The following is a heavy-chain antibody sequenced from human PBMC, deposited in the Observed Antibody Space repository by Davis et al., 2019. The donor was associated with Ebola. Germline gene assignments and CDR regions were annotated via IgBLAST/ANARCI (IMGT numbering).Heavy chain of an antibody. Sequence: MPSETLSLTCTVSGGSISSSSYYWGWIRQPPGKGLEWIGSIYYSGSTYYNPSLKSRVTISVDTSKNQFSLKLSSVTAADTAVYYCAKTWPFGVVMSLDYWGQGTLVTVSS. CDR1: GGSISSSSYY. J-gene: IGHJ4*02. D-gene: IGHD3-3*01. V-gene: IGHV4-39*01. CDR3: AKTWPFGVVMSLDY. CDR2: IYYSGST.